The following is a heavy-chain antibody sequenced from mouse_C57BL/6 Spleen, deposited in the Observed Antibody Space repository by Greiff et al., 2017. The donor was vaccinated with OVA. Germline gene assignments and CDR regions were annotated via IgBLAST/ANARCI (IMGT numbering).Heavy chain of an antibody. CDR3: ARKSLYYYGSSYVDY. V-gene: IGHV1-55*01. J-gene: IGHJ4*01. D-gene: IGHD1-1*01. CDR1: GYTFTSYW. CDR2: IYPGSGSA. Sequence: QVQLQQPGAELVKPGASVKMSCKASGYTFTSYWITWVKQRPGQGLEWIGDIYPGSGSANYNEKFKSKATLTVDTASSTAYMQLSSLTSEDSAVYYCARKSLYYYGSSYVDYWGQGTSVTVSS.